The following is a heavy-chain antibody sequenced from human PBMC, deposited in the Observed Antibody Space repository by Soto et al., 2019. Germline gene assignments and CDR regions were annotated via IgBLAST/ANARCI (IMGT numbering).Heavy chain of an antibody. D-gene: IGHD6-25*01. V-gene: IGHV4-30-4*01. J-gene: IGHJ4*02. CDR3: ASESGYGGNLDY. CDR1: GGSISSGDYY. Sequence: PSETLSLTCTVSGGSISSGDYYWSLIRQPPGKGLEKIGYIYYSGSTYYNPSLKRRVTISVDTSKNQFSLKLSSSTAADIAVYYCASESGYGGNLDYWGQGTLVTVSS. CDR2: IYYSGST.